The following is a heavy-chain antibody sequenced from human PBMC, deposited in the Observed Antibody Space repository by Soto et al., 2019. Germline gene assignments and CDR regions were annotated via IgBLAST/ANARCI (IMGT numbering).Heavy chain of an antibody. J-gene: IGHJ6*02. Sequence: GASVKVSCKASGYTFTGYYMHWVRQAPGQGLEWMGWINPNSGGTNYAQKFQGRVTITADESTSTAYMELSSLRSEDTAVYYCARVYRQWLGGYYYGMDVWGQGTTVTVSS. CDR1: GYTFTGYY. V-gene: IGHV1-2*02. CDR2: INPNSGGT. D-gene: IGHD6-19*01. CDR3: ARVYRQWLGGYYYGMDV.